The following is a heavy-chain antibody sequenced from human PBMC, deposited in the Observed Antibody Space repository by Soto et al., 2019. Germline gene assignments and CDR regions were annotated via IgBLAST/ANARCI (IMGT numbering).Heavy chain of an antibody. CDR3: ARVPEGGYGSGSSSVYYGMDV. V-gene: IGHV4-61*01. CDR2: IYYSGST. CDR1: GGSVSSGSYY. D-gene: IGHD3-10*01. Sequence: PSETLSLTSTVSGGSVSSGSYYWSWIRQPPGKGLEWIGYIYYSGSTNYNPSLKSRVTISVDTSKNQFSLKLSSVTAADTAVYYCARVPEGGYGSGSSSVYYGMDVWGQGTTVTVSS. J-gene: IGHJ6*02.